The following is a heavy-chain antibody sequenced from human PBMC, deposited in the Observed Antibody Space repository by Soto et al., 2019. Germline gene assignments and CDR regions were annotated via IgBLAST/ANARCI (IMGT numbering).Heavy chain of an antibody. CDR3: AHAGDYDLLTFDH. D-gene: IGHD4-17*01. CDR1: GFSLSTYDMG. Sequence: KESGPTLVRPAQTLTLTCDFSGFSLSTYDMGVAWIRQPPGKALEWLALIYWDDDKRYSPSLKDRLAISKVTSSNQVVLTITNMDPGDTATYFCAHAGDYDLLTFDHWGPGTLVTVSS. J-gene: IGHJ4*02. V-gene: IGHV2-5*02. CDR2: IYWDDDK.